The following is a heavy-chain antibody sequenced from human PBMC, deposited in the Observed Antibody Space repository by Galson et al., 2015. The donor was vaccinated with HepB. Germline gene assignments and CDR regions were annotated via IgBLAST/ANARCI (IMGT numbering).Heavy chain of an antibody. CDR3: STAQLSAYYYDTRGFYDYFDY. CDR1: GFAFNNAW. D-gene: IGHD3-22*01. V-gene: IGHV3-15*01. CDR2: IRSTTDGGTT. J-gene: IGHJ4*02. Sequence: SLRLSCAAPGFAFNNAWMTWVRQAPGKGLEWVGRIRSTTDGGTTDYAAPVKGRFTTSRDDSINTLYLQMNSLKTEDTAVYYCSTAQLSAYYYDTRGFYDYFDYWGQGTLVTVSS.